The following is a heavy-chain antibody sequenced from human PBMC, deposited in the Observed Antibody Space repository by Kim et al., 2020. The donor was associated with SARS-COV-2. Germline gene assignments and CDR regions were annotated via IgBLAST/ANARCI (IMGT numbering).Heavy chain of an antibody. CDR3: TREVVGDGLDY. CDR2: T. V-gene: IGHV1-3*01. D-gene: IGHD4-17*01. Sequence: TRSSQKFQGRLTITRDTSASTVYMELSSLRSEDTATYFCTREVVGDGLDYWGQGALVTVSA. J-gene: IGHJ4*02.